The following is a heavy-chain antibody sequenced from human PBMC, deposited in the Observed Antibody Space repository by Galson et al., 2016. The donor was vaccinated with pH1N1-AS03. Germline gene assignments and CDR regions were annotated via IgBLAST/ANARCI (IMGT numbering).Heavy chain of an antibody. CDR2: IYGGGDT. J-gene: IGHJ4*02. V-gene: IGHV3-53*01. CDR1: GFTINNNY. D-gene: IGHD3-16*01. Sequence: SLRLSCAASGFTINNNYMSWVRQAPGKGLEWVSAIYGGGDTFYADSVKGRFTVSRDNSKNTVYLQMNSLRVEDTAVYYCAREPWGSTQGEYWGQGTLVTVSS. CDR3: AREPWGSTQGEY.